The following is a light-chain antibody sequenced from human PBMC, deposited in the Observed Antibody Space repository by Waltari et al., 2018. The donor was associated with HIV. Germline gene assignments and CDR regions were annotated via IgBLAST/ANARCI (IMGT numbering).Light chain of an antibody. J-gene: IGKJ1*01. Sequence: EVVMTQSPATLSVSPGERATLYCRASRNIANHLTCNQQKPGQPPRLLIFGASTRATGIPARFSVSGSGTEFTLTIRSLQSEDFAVYYCQQYHKWPWTFGPGTRVELK. V-gene: IGKV3-15*01. CDR2: GAS. CDR3: QQYHKWPWT. CDR1: RNIANH.